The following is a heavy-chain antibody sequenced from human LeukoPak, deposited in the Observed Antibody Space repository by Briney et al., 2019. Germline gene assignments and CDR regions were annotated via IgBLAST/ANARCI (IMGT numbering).Heavy chain of an antibody. J-gene: IGHJ4*02. CDR1: GFTLSDYY. V-gene: IGHV3-11*01. D-gene: IGHD3-9*01. CDR2: IRSSGADI. CDR3: AKDILTGGDY. Sequence: GGSLRLSCAASGFTLSDYYMTWIRQAPGRGLEWVSYIRSSGADIFYADSVKGRFSISRDIAKNSLYLQMDSLRAEDTAVYYCAKDILTGGDYWGQGTLSPSPQ.